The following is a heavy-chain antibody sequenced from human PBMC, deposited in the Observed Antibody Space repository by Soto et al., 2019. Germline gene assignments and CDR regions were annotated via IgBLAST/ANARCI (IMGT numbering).Heavy chain of an antibody. D-gene: IGHD3-22*01. V-gene: IGHV4-61*01. J-gene: IGHJ4*02. Sequence: QVQLQESGPGLVKPSETLSLTCTVSGGSVSSGSYYWSWIRQPPGKGLECIGYIYYSGSTSYNPSLKTRVTPSVDTSKNQFSLKLSSVTAADTAVYYCARADYYDNSGYYWGQGTLVTVSS. CDR3: ARADYYDNSGYY. CDR2: IYYSGST. CDR1: GGSVSSGSYY.